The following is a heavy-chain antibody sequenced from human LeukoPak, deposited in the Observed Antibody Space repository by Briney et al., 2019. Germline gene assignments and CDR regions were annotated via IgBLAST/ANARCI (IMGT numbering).Heavy chain of an antibody. CDR3: ARDLGQYYDTSDNWFDP. CDR2: INSDGINP. D-gene: IGHD3-22*01. Sequence: GSLILSCACSGFTLRNYWLDWVRPAPGEGLVWVSRINSDGINPGYAVSVKGRFTISRDNDKNTLNLQMNSLRAEDTAVYYCARDLGQYYDTSDNWFDPWGQGTLVTVSS. V-gene: IGHV3-74*01. J-gene: IGHJ5*02. CDR1: GFTLRNYW.